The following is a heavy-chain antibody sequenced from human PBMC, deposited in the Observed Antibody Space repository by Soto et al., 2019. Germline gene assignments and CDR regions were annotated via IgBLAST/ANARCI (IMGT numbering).Heavy chain of an antibody. CDR1: GFTFSSYS. Sequence: PGGSLRLSCAASGFTFSSYSMNWVRQAPGKGLEWVSSISSSSSYIYYADSVKGRFTISRDNAKNSLYLQMNSLRAEGTAVYYCARDRSIAARNDAFDIWGQGTMVTVSS. CDR2: ISSSSSYI. V-gene: IGHV3-21*01. J-gene: IGHJ3*02. CDR3: ARDRSIAARNDAFDI. D-gene: IGHD6-6*01.